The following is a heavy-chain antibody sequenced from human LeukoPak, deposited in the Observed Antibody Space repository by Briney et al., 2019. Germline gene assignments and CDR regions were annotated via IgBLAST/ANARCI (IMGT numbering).Heavy chain of an antibody. CDR1: GFTFSSYW. CDR3: TKRGATGTNDY. D-gene: IGHD1-7*01. CDR2: INTDGSST. V-gene: IGHV3-74*01. J-gene: IGHJ4*02. Sequence: PGGSLRLSCAASGFTFSSYWMHWVRQAPGKGLVWVSRINTDGSSTTYADSVKGRFTVSRDNAKNTLYLQMNSLRADDTAIYYCTKRGATGTNDYWGQGTLVTVSS.